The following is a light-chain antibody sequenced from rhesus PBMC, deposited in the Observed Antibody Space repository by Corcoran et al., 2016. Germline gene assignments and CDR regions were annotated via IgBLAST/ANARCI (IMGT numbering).Light chain of an antibody. J-gene: IGLJ6*01. Sequence: QAVVTQESSLTVSPGGTVTLTCGSSAGAVTSGNYPNWFQLKPGQAPRGLIYNSNSKHSWTPARCSGSLAGGKAALTLSGAEPDDESEYYCMLYYSCAHLVFGSGTKLTVL. V-gene: IGLV7-76*01. CDR2: NSN. CDR1: AGAVTSGNY. CDR3: MLYYSCAHLV.